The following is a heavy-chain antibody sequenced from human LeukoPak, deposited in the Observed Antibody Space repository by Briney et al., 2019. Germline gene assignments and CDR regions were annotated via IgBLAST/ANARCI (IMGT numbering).Heavy chain of an antibody. D-gene: IGHD3-10*02. CDR1: GFTFSSYS. CDR3: AELGITMIGGG. Sequence: GGSLRLSCAASGFTFSSYSMHWVRQAPGKGLEWVSSISHSSSYIYCADSVKGRFTISRDNAKNSLYLQMNSLRAEDTAVYYCAELGITMIGGGWGKGTTVTISS. V-gene: IGHV3-21*03. J-gene: IGHJ6*04. CDR2: ISHSSSYI.